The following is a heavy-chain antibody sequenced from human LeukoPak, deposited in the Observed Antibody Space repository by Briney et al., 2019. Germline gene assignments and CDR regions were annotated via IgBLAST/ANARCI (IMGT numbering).Heavy chain of an antibody. Sequence: GSSVKVSRKASGGTFSSYAISWVRQAPGQGLEWMGGIIPIFGTANYAQKFQGRVTITTDESTSTAYMELSSLRSEDTAVYYCATMTDPLGELQPGSDYWGQGTLVTVSS. V-gene: IGHV1-69*05. CDR2: IIPIFGTA. CDR3: ATMTDPLGELQPGSDY. CDR1: GGTFSSYA. D-gene: IGHD1-26*01. J-gene: IGHJ4*02.